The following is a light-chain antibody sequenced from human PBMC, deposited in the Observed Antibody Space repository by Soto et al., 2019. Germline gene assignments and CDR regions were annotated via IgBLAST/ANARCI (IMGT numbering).Light chain of an antibody. CDR1: QSISRY. CDR2: AAS. CDR3: QHTYNTPLT. V-gene: IGKV1-39*01. Sequence: DIQMTQAPSSLSASVGDRVTITCRASQSISRYVNWYQQKPRKAPRLLIFAASSLQGGVPSRFSGSGSGTDFTLTISSLQAEDVATYYCQHTYNTPLTFGHGTKVDIK. J-gene: IGKJ3*01.